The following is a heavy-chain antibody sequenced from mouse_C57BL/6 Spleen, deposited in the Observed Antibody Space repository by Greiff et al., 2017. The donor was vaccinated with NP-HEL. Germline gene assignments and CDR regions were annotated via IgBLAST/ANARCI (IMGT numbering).Heavy chain of an antibody. CDR2: INPSNGGT. V-gene: IGHV1-53*01. D-gene: IGHD1-1*01. J-gene: IGHJ4*01. CDR3: ATYGSSYDYAMDY. CDR1: GYTFTSYW. Sequence: VQLQQPGTELVKPGASVKLSCKASGYTFTSYWMHWVKQRPGQGLEWIGNINPSNGGTNYNEKFKSKATLTVDKSSSTAYMQLSSLTSEDSAVYFCATYGSSYDYAMDYWGQGTSVTVSS.